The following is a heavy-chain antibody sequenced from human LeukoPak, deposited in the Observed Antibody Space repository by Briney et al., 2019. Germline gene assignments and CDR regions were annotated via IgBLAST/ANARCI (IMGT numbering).Heavy chain of an antibody. V-gene: IGHV1-46*01. CDR1: GYTFTSYY. J-gene: IGHJ3*02. Sequence: ASVKVSCKASGYTFTSYYMHWVRQAPGQGLEWMGIINPSGGSTSYAQKFQGRVTMTRDMSTSTVYMELSSLRSEDTAVYYCAREGVGGAATTGAFDIWGQGTMVTVSS. D-gene: IGHD1-26*01. CDR2: INPSGGST. CDR3: AREGVGGAATTGAFDI.